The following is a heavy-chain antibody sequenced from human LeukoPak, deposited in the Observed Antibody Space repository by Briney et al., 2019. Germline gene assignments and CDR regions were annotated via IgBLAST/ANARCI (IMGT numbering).Heavy chain of an antibody. J-gene: IGHJ6*02. CDR3: TTRVGSWYYYYGMDV. CDR1: GFTFSNAW. D-gene: IGHD6-13*01. CDR2: IKSKTDGGTT. V-gene: IGHV3-15*01. Sequence: GGSLRLSCAASGFTFSNAWMSWVRQAPGKGLEWVGRIKSKTDGGTTDYAAPVKGSFTISRDDSKNTLYLQMNSLKTEDTAVYYCTTRVGSWYYYYGMDVWGQGTTVTVSS.